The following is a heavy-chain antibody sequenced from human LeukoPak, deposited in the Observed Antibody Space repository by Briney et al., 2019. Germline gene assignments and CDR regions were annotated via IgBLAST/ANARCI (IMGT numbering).Heavy chain of an antibody. D-gene: IGHD4-23*01. J-gene: IGHJ4*02. CDR3: ARDGNYGGNFGALDY. Sequence: GGSLRLSCAASGFTFSNFDMNWVRQAPGKGREWVSYISSSGSPKYYADSVRGRFTISRDNAENSLYLQMNSLRAEDTAVYYCARDGNYGGNFGALDYWGQGTLVTVSS. V-gene: IGHV3-48*03. CDR1: GFTFSNFD. CDR2: ISSSGSPK.